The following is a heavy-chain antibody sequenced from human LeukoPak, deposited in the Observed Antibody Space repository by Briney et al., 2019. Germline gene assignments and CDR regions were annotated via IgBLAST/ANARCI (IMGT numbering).Heavy chain of an antibody. CDR2: INPNSGGT. CDR1: GYTFTGYY. Sequence: ASVKVSCKASGYTFTGYYMHWVRQAPGQGLEWMGWINPNSGGTNYAQKFQGRATMTRDTSISTAYMELSRLRSDDTAVYYCARDHYDYVWGSYRRAADWGQGTLVTVSS. CDR3: ARDHYDYVWGSYRRAAD. V-gene: IGHV1-2*02. D-gene: IGHD3-16*02. J-gene: IGHJ4*02.